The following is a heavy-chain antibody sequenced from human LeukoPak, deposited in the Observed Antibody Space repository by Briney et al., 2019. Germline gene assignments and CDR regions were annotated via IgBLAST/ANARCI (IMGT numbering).Heavy chain of an antibody. CDR3: ARSPHYVWSGYSYGETLFDY. CDR1: GGTFSSCA. Sequence: SVKVSCKASGGTFSSCAISWVRQAPGQGLEWMGRIIPIFGTANYAQKFQGRVTITTDESMSTAYMELSSLRSEDTAVYYCARSPHYVWSGYSYGETLFDYWGQGTLVTVSS. CDR2: IIPIFGTA. J-gene: IGHJ4*02. V-gene: IGHV1-69*05. D-gene: IGHD5-18*01.